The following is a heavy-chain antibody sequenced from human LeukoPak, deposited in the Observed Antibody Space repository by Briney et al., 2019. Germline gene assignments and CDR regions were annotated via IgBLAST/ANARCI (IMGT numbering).Heavy chain of an antibody. Sequence: SVKVSCKASGGTFSSYAISWVRQAPGQGLEWMGGIIPIFGTANYAQKFQGRVTITTDESTSTAYMELSSLGSEDTAVYYCARSPTRWYGDYDDYLDYWGQGTLVTVSS. D-gene: IGHD4-17*01. J-gene: IGHJ4*02. CDR2: IIPIFGTA. CDR3: ARSPTRWYGDYDDYLDY. V-gene: IGHV1-69*05. CDR1: GGTFSSYA.